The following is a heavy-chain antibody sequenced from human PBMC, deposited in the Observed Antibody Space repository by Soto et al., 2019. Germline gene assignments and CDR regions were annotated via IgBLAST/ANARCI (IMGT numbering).Heavy chain of an antibody. J-gene: IGHJ4*02. Sequence: PGGSLRLSCAASGFTFSSYAMTWVRQAPGKGLECVSTISGSGGSRYNADSVKGRFTISRDNSKNTLYLQMNSLRAEDTAVYYCAKHYFGDYYDSSGYYYVGQYFDYWGQGTLVTVSS. V-gene: IGHV3-23*01. CDR3: AKHYFGDYYDSSGYYYVGQYFDY. CDR1: GFTFSSYA. CDR2: ISGSGGSR. D-gene: IGHD3-22*01.